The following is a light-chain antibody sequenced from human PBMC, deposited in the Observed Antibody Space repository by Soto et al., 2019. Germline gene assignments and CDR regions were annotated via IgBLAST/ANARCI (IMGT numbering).Light chain of an antibody. CDR2: EAS. Sequence: DIQMTQSPSSLSASVGDRVTITCRASQSLNRWLAWYQQKPGKAPKLLIYEASSLESGVPSRFSGRGSGTEFTLTISSLQPDDFATYYSHQYSGYSPTVVEGPKVEIK. J-gene: IGKJ1*01. CDR3: HQYSGYSPT. CDR1: QSLNRW. V-gene: IGKV1-5*03.